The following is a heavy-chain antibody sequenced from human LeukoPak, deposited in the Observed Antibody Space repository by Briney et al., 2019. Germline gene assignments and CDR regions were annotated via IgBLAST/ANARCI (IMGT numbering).Heavy chain of an antibody. CDR3: AKSNGYGLIDI. D-gene: IGHD3-10*01. V-gene: IGHV4-59*12. CDR1: GASISSDY. Sequence: SETLSLTCTVSGASISSDYWSWLRQPPGKALEWIGYIHYSGSSNYNPSLKSRVTISLDTSRNQFSLRLNSVTAADTAVYYCAKSNGYGLIDIWGQGTMVTVSS. J-gene: IGHJ3*02. CDR2: IHYSGSS.